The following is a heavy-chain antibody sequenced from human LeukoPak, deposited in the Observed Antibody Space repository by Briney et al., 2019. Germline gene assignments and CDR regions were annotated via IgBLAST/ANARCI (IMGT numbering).Heavy chain of an antibody. D-gene: IGHD3-22*01. CDR2: IHHTGKN. J-gene: IGHJ5*02. CDR3: ARGPASIRRSGYLNWFDP. V-gene: IGHV4-59*01. Sequence: NTSETLSLTCAVSGGSITSYYWNWIRQPPGKGLEWIGYIHHTGKNRYNPSLQSRVTMSVDTSKSEFSLKLSSVTAADTAVYYCARGPASIRRSGYLNWFDPWGQGTLVTVSS. CDR1: GGSITSYY.